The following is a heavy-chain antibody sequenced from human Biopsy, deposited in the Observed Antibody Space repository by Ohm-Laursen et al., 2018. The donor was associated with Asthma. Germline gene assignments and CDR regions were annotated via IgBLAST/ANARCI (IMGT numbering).Heavy chain of an antibody. J-gene: IGHJ4*02. CDR1: GGSMSSSSYY. CDR3: ARHWDWGSFFDY. Sequence: SETLSLTCTVSGGSMSSSSYYWGWIRQPPGKGLEWMGSISYTGSAYHNLSIKSRVSISVATSKIHFPLKLRAVTAADTAVYYCARHWDWGSFFDYWGQGTPVTVSS. D-gene: IGHD7-27*01. CDR2: ISYTGSA. V-gene: IGHV4-39*01.